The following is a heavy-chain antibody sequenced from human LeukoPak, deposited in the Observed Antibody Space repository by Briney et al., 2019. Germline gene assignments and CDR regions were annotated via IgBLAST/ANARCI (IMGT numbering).Heavy chain of an antibody. V-gene: IGHV4-38-2*02. CDR3: ARGGWYGHYYYYYMDV. D-gene: IGHD6-19*01. Sequence: SETLSLTCTVSGYSISSGYYWGWIRQPPGKGLEWIGSIYHSGSTYYNPSLKSRVTISVDTSKNQFSLKLSSVTAADTAVYYCARGGWYGHYYYYYMDVWGKGTTVTVSS. CDR1: GYSISSGYY. CDR2: IYHSGST. J-gene: IGHJ6*03.